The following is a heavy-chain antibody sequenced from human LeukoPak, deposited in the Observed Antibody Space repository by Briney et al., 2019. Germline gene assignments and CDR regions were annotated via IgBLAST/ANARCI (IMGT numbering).Heavy chain of an antibody. CDR2: ISYDGSNK. D-gene: IGHD3-10*01. Sequence: GGSLRLSCAASGFTFSSYGMHWVRQAPGKGLEWVAVISYDGSNKYYADSVKGRFTISRDNSKNTLYLQMNSLRAEDTAVYYCALSRMVRGVIGGYFDYWGQGTLVTVSS. CDR1: GFTFSSYG. J-gene: IGHJ4*02. V-gene: IGHV3-30*03. CDR3: ALSRMVRGVIGGYFDY.